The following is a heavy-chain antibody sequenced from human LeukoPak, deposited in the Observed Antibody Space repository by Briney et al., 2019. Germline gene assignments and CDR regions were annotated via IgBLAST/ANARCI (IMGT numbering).Heavy chain of an antibody. D-gene: IGHD3-9*01. CDR3: VRDHRRHFDWLSYFQH. J-gene: IGHJ1*01. V-gene: IGHV3-21*01. Sequence: GGSLRLSCAASGFTFSGYSMNWVRQAPGKGLEWVSSISNSGSYTYYVDSVKGRFFISRDNAKNSTFLQMNSLRAEDTAVYYCVRDHRRHFDWLSYFQHWGQGTLVAVSS. CDR1: GFTFSGYS. CDR2: ISNSGSYT.